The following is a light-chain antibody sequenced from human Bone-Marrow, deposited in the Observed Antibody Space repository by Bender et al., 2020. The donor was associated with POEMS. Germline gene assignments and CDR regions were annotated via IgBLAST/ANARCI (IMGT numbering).Light chain of an antibody. Sequence: QSVLTQPPSASGTPGQSVTISCSGSSFNIGSNSVYWYQQLPGTAPRLVVYSNYQRPSGVPARFSGSKSGTSASLAISDIQSEDEGDYYCSSWDDSLSGWVFGGGTKLTVL. CDR2: SNY. J-gene: IGLJ3*02. V-gene: IGLV1-44*01. CDR1: SFNIGSNS. CDR3: SSWDDSLSGWV.